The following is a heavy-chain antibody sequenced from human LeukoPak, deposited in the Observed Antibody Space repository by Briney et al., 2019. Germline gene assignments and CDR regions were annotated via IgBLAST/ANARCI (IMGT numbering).Heavy chain of an antibody. Sequence: PGGSLRLSCAASGFNFGDYAIHWVRHAPGKGLEWVASISWNSVDIAYADSVKGRFTISRDNAKNSLYLQMNSLRAEDTAVYYCARDSSGWYYYYYYMDVWGKGTTVTVSS. CDR3: ARDSSGWYYYYYYMDV. J-gene: IGHJ6*03. D-gene: IGHD6-19*01. CDR2: ISWNSVDI. CDR1: GFNFGDYA. V-gene: IGHV3-9*01.